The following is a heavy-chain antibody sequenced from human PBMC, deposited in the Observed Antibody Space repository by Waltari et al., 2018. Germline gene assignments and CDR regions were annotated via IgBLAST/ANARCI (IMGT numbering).Heavy chain of an antibody. J-gene: IGHJ5*02. V-gene: IGHV4-31*03. Sequence: QVQLQESGPGLVKPSQTLSLTCTVSGGSISSGGYYWSWIRQHPGKGLEWIGYIYYSGSTYYNPSLKSRVTMSVDTSKNQFSLKLSSVTAADTAVYYWARASIVVVPAATGGWFDPWGQGTLVTVSS. CDR1: GGSISSGGYY. D-gene: IGHD2-2*01. CDR2: IYYSGST. CDR3: ARASIVVVPAATGGWFDP.